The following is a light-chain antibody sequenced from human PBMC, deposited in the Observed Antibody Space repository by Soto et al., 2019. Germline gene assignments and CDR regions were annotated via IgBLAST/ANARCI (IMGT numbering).Light chain of an antibody. CDR3: QQRSNWPIT. Sequence: EIVLTQSPATLSLSPGEGATLSCRASQSVGSLLAWYQQKPGQVPRLVIYDASNRATGIPARFSGSGSGTDFTLTISSLEPEDFAVYYCQQRSNWPITFGQGTRLEIK. V-gene: IGKV3-11*01. J-gene: IGKJ5*01. CDR1: QSVGSL. CDR2: DAS.